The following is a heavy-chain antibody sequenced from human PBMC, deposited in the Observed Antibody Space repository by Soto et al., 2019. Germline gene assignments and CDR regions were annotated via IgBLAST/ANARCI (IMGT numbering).Heavy chain of an antibody. Sequence: PGGSLRLSCAASGFTFNTNAMSWVRQAPGKGLEWVSTFSGTSNSIYYADSVRGRFSMSRDNSKSTLYLQMNSLNTEDTAVYYCARVEKQLGTNFFDYWGQGILVTVSS. CDR1: GFTFNTNA. J-gene: IGHJ4*02. V-gene: IGHV3-23*01. D-gene: IGHD1-1*01. CDR2: FSGTSNSI. CDR3: ARVEKQLGTNFFDY.